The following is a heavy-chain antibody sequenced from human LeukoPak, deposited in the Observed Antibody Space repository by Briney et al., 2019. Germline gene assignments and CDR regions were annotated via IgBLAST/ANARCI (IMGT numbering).Heavy chain of an antibody. CDR3: AREVAGDYYYYGMDV. CDR2: INHSGST. Sequence: SETLSPTCAVYGGSFSGYYWSWIRQPPGKGLEWIGEINHSGSTNYNPSLKSRVTISVDTSKNQFSLKLSSVTAADTAVYYCAREVAGDYYYYGMDVWGQGTTVTVSS. CDR1: GGSFSGYY. D-gene: IGHD6-19*01. V-gene: IGHV4-34*01. J-gene: IGHJ6*02.